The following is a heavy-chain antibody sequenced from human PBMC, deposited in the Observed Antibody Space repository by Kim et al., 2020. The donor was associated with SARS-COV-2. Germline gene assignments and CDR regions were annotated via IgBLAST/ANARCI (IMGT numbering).Heavy chain of an antibody. CDR2: IYYSGIS. J-gene: IGHJ4*02. Sequence: SETLSLTCTVSGASVSSGGYFWSWIRQPPGKELEWIGYIYYSGISNYNPSLKSRFTILLDTSKNQFSLKLNSVTAADTAMYYCARRLGSGWYYFDYWGQGTLVTVSS. D-gene: IGHD6-19*01. V-gene: IGHV4-61*08. CDR3: ARRLGSGWYYFDY. CDR1: GASVSSGGYF.